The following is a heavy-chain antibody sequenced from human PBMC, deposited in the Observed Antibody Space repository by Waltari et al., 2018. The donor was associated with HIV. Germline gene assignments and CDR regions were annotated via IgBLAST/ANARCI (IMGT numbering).Heavy chain of an antibody. V-gene: IGHV3-23*01. CDR1: GFMFKNYA. Sequence: EVQLLESGGDLVQRGGSLKLSCAASGFMFKNYAMSWVRQAPGKGLEWVSGISASGGSASYRDSVKGRFTISRDNAKNTVYIQMKNMRSDDTAVYFCAKSPPSPTVVKTYWHFDLWGRGTLVTVSS. D-gene: IGHD2-15*01. CDR3: AKSPPSPTVVKTYWHFDL. J-gene: IGHJ2*01. CDR2: ISASGGSA.